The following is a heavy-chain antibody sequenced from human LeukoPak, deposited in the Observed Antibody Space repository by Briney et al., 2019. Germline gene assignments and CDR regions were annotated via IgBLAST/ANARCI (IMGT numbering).Heavy chain of an antibody. CDR2: INHSGST. D-gene: IGHD3-22*01. V-gene: IGHV4-34*01. J-gene: IGHJ4*02. Sequence: MTSETLSLTCAVYGGSFSGYYWSWIRQPPGKGLEWIGEINHSGSTNYNPSLKSRVTISVDTSKNQFSLKLSSVTAADTAVYYCARRGYSSGYRNWGQGTLVTVSS. CDR3: ARRGYSSGYRN. CDR1: GGSFSGYY.